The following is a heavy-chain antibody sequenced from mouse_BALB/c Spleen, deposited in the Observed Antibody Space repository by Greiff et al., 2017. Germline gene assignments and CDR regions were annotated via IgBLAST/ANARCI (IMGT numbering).Heavy chain of an antibody. CDR2: INPSTGYT. D-gene: IGHD2-10*01. J-gene: IGHJ4*01. CDR3: ARTLPYYGKRGGLAMDY. Sequence: QVQLQQSGAELAKPGASVKMSCKASGYTFTSYWMHWVKQRPGQGLEWIGYINPSTGYTEYNQKFKDKATLTADKSSSTAYMQLSSLTSEDSAVYYCARTLPYYGKRGGLAMDYWGQGTSVTVSS. V-gene: IGHV1-7*01. CDR1: GYTFTSYW.